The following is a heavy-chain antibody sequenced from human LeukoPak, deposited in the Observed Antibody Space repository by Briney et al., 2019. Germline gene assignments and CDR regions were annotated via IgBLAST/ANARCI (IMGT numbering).Heavy chain of an antibody. CDR3: ARIGNYYDSSGRAHRVHDY. CDR2: IYYSGST. V-gene: IGHV4-31*03. J-gene: IGHJ4*02. CDR1: GGSVSSGSYY. Sequence: NSSETLSLTCTVSGGSVSSGSYYWSWIRQHPGKGLEWIGYIYYSGSTYYNPSLKSRVTISVDTSKNQFSLKLSSVTAADTAVYYCARIGNYYDSSGRAHRVHDYWGQGTLVTVSS. D-gene: IGHD3-22*01.